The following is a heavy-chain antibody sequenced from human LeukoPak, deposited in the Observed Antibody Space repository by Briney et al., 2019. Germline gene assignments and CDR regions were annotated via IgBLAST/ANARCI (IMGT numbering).Heavy chain of an antibody. Sequence: ASVKVSCKASGYTFTGYYMHWVRQAPGQGLEWMGWINPNSGGTNYAQKFQGRVTMTRDTSISTAYMELSRLRSDDTAVYYCARSTRPYYDFCSGYPFDYWGQGTLVTVSS. V-gene: IGHV1-2*02. J-gene: IGHJ4*02. CDR2: INPNSGGT. CDR3: ARSTRPYYDFCSGYPFDY. CDR1: GYTFTGYY. D-gene: IGHD3-3*01.